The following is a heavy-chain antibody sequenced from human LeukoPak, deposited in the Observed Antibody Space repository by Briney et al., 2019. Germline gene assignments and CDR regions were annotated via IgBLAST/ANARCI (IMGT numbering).Heavy chain of an antibody. CDR1: GFTFTNYE. D-gene: IGHD6-13*01. J-gene: IGHJ4*02. CDR2: ISSTGSVI. Sequence: GGSLRLSCAASGFTFTNYELNWVRQAPGKGPEWVSYISSTGSVIYYADSVKGRFTISRDNAKNSLYLQMSSLRVEDTAVYYCARDLRSLGYSISDWGQGTLVTVSS. CDR3: ARDLRSLGYSISD. V-gene: IGHV3-48*03.